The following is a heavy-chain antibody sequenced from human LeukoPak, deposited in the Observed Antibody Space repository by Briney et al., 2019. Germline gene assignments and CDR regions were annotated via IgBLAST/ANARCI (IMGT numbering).Heavy chain of an antibody. V-gene: IGHV3-7*01. CDR3: ARAIRGSAVDTGDR. D-gene: IGHD3-10*01. CDR2: IKNDGSEE. CDR1: GFTFSRYW. J-gene: IGHJ4*02. Sequence: HSGGSLRLSCAASGFTFSRYWMRWVRHAPGKGLEGVANIKNDGSEEYYVDSVKGRFTISRDNARNSLFLQMNSLTVEDTAVYYCARAIRGSAVDTGDRWGQGTLVTVSS.